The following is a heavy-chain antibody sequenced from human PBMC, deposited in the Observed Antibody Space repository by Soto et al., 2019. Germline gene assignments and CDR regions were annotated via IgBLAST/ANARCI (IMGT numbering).Heavy chain of an antibody. CDR2: INAGNGNT. V-gene: IGHV1-3*01. J-gene: IGHJ5*02. Sequence: ASVKVSCKASGYTFTSYAMHWVRQAPGQRLEWMGWINAGNGNTKYSQKFQGRVTITRDTSASTAYMELSSLRSEDTAVYYCAREMDFWSGSHSGFDPWGQGTLVTVSS. CDR1: GYTFTSYA. CDR3: AREMDFWSGSHSGFDP. D-gene: IGHD3-3*01.